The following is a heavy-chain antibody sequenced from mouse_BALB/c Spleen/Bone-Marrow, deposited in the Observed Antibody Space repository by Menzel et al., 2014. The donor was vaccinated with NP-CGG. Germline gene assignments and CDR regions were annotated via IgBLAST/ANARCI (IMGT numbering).Heavy chain of an antibody. V-gene: IGHV1S81*02. Sequence: QVQLQQSGAELVKPGASVKLSCKASGYTFTSYYMYWVKQRPGQGLEWIGEINPSNGDTNFNEKFKSKATLTVDKSSSTAYMQLSSLTSEDSSVYCCTREGDSPFAYWGQGTLATVSA. CDR2: INPSNGDT. D-gene: IGHD2-13*01. CDR3: TREGDSPFAY. CDR1: GYTFTSYY. J-gene: IGHJ3*01.